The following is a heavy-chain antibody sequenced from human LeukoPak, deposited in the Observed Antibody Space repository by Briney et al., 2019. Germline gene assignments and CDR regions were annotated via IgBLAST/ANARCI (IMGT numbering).Heavy chain of an antibody. D-gene: IGHD2-2*01. CDR1: GGSISSSGYY. Sequence: PSETLSLTCTVSGGSISSSGYYWGWIRQPPGKGLEWIASIYYSGSTYYNPSLKSRVTISVDTSKNQFSLKLSSVTAADTAVYYCARGGVVGPAPFSPWGQGTLVTVSS. CDR2: IYYSGST. CDR3: ARGGVVGPAPFSP. J-gene: IGHJ5*02. V-gene: IGHV4-39*07.